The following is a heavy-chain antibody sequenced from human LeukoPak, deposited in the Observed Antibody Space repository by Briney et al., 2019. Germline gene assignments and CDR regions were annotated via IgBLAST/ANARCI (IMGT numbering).Heavy chain of an antibody. CDR1: GFTFSDYY. D-gene: IGHD2-2*01. Sequence: GGSLRLSCAASGFTFSDYYMSWIRQAPGKGLEWVSYISSSGSTIYYADSVKGRFTISRDNAKNSLYLQMNSLRAEDTAVYYCARGKRYCSSTSCSEYYFDYWGQGTLVTVSS. J-gene: IGHJ4*02. CDR2: ISSSGSTI. V-gene: IGHV3-11*04. CDR3: ARGKRYCSSTSCSEYYFDY.